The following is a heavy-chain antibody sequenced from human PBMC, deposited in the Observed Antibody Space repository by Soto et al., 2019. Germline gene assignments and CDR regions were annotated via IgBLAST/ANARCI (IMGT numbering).Heavy chain of an antibody. CDR1: GDSVSSNSAA. D-gene: IGHD1-7*01. CDR3: ARDRIRAGTSIYYCSYGMDV. Sequence: PSQTLSLTCAISGDSVSSNSAAWNWIRQSPSRGLAWLGRTYYRSKWYNDYGVSVKSRITINADTSKNQFSLQLNSVTPEDTAVYYCARDRIRAGTSIYYCSYGMDVWGQRTTVTVSS. J-gene: IGHJ6*02. V-gene: IGHV6-1*01. CDR2: TYYRSKWYN.